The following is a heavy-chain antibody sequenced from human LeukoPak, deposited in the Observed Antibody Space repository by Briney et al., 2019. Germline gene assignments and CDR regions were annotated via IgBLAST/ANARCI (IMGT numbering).Heavy chain of an antibody. CDR1: GYSFPAYW. CDR3: ARHIRTTAKFDY. CDR2: IYPGDSDT. J-gene: IGHJ4*02. V-gene: IGHV5-51*01. D-gene: IGHD4-17*01. Sequence: KYGESLKISCKGSGYSFPAYWIGWVRQMPGKGLEWMGIIYPGDSDTTYSPSFQGQVTISADKSISTAYLQWSSLKASDTAMYYCARHIRTTAKFDYWGQGTLVTVSS.